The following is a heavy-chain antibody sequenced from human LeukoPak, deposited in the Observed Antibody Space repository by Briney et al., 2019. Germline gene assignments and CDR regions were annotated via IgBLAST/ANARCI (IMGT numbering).Heavy chain of an antibody. V-gene: IGHV4-39*07. J-gene: IGHJ4*02. CDR3: ARQTFYYDSSGYPDH. CDR1: GGSISSSDYN. Sequence: SETLSLTCTVSGGSISSSDYNWGWIRQPPGKGLEWIGSISYSGSTFYNPSLKSRVTISVDTSKNQFSLKLNSVTAADTAVYYCARQTFYYDSSGYPDHWGQGTLVTVSS. CDR2: ISYSGST. D-gene: IGHD3-22*01.